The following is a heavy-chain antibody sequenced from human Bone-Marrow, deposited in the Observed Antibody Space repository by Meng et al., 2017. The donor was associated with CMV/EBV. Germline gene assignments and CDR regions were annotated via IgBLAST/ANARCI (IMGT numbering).Heavy chain of an antibody. CDR2: IHSGGSA. Sequence: GSRRRSCVVYGGSVTTNYWNWIRQSPGKGLEWIGYIHSGGSADYKPSLKSRVTMSIDTSNTQFSLKLSSVTAADTAVYYCARDLPLYDWNLDAFDVWGQGTMVTV. J-gene: IGHJ3*01. CDR1: GGSVTTNY. V-gene: IGHV4-59*02. CDR3: ARDLPLYDWNLDAFDV. D-gene: IGHD1-20*01.